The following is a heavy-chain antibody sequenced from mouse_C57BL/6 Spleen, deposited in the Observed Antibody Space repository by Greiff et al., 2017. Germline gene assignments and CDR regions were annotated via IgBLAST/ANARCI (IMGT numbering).Heavy chain of an antibody. V-gene: IGHV1-82*01. CDR1: GYAFSGSW. Sequence: VQLKQSGPELVKPGASVKISCKASGYAFSGSWMNWVKQRPGKGLEWIGRIFPGDGDTNYNGKFKGKATLTADKSSSTAYMQLSSLTSEDSAVYFCARSPYWYFDVWGTGTTVTVSS. CDR3: ARSPYWYFDV. CDR2: IFPGDGDT. J-gene: IGHJ1*03.